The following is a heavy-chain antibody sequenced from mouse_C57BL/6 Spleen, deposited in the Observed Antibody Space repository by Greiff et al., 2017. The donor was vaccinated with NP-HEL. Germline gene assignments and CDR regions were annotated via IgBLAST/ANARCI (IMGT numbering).Heavy chain of an antibody. D-gene: IGHD2-5*01. CDR1: GYTFTDYE. V-gene: IGHV1-15*01. CDR3: TRGNYYSTPWFAY. CDR2: IDPETGGT. J-gene: IGHJ3*01. Sequence: QVQLQQSGAELVRPGASVTLSCKASGYTFTDYEMHWVKQTPVHGLEWIGAIDPETGGTAYNQKFKGKAILTADKSSSTAYMELRSLTSEDSAVYYCTRGNYYSTPWFAYWGQGTLVTVSA.